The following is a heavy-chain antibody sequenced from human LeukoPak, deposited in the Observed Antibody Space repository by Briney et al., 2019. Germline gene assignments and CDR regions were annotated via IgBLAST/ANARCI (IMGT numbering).Heavy chain of an antibody. CDR2: IANDGSRK. CDR1: GFTFSRNG. J-gene: IGHJ4*02. D-gene: IGHD4-17*01. Sequence: GGSLRLSCAGSGFTFSRNGMHWVRQASGQGLEWVAGIANDGSRKHYADSVKGRFTISRDNSKNTMYLQMDSLRAEETALYYCAKDEGSYGLDFWGQGVLVTVSP. V-gene: IGHV3-30*18. CDR3: AKDEGSYGLDF.